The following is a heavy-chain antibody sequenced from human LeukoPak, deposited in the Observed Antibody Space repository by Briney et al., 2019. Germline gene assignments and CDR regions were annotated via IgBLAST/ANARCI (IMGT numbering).Heavy chain of an antibody. CDR2: INHSGST. CDR3: AKVSRYPTPIAVAGTRNYYLDY. CDR1: GGSFSGYY. D-gene: IGHD6-19*01. V-gene: IGHV4-34*01. J-gene: IGHJ4*02. Sequence: SETLSLTCAVYGGSFSGYYWSWIRQPPGKGLEWIGEINHSGSTNYNPSLKSRVTISVDTSKNQFSLKLSSVTAADTAVYYCAKVSRYPTPIAVAGTRNYYLDYWGQGTLVTVSS.